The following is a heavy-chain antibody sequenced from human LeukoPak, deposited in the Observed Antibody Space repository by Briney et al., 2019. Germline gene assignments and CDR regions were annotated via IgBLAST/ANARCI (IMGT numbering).Heavy chain of an antibody. Sequence: EASVKVSCKASGYTFTSYGISWVRQAPGQGLEWMGGSIPIFGTANYAQKFQGRVTITADESTSTAYMELSSLRSEDTAVYYCARWHRVAVAVGWFDPWGQGTLVTVSS. CDR1: GYTFTSYG. D-gene: IGHD6-19*01. V-gene: IGHV1-69*13. CDR2: SIPIFGTA. J-gene: IGHJ5*02. CDR3: ARWHRVAVAVGWFDP.